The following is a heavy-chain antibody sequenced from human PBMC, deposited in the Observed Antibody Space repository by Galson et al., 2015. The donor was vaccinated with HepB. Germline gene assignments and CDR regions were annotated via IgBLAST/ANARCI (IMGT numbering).Heavy chain of an antibody. CDR3: ARILPAYYVWGSYRPYYFDY. D-gene: IGHD3-16*02. CDR2: INHSGST. Sequence: ETLSLTCAVYGGSFSGYYWSWIRQPPGKGLEWIGEINHSGSTNYNPSLKSRVTISVDTSKNQFSLKLSSVTAADTAVYYCARILPAYYVWGSYRPYYFDYWGQGTLVTVSS. V-gene: IGHV4-34*01. J-gene: IGHJ4*02. CDR1: GGSFSGYY.